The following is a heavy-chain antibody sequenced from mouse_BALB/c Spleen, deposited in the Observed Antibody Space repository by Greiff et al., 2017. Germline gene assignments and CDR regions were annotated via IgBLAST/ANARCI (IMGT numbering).Heavy chain of an antibody. V-gene: IGHV3-6*02. CDR2: ISYDGSN. Sequence: VQLQQSGPGLVNPSQSLTLSCSATGYPFTSGYYWYLIRQCPGNQLEWLRFISYDGSNNYTPSLKNLISITRDTSKNQYFLKLKSVTTEDAATYYCARDRYGNYGFDYWGQGTTVTVSA. CDR3: ARDRYGNYGFDY. CDR1: GYPFTSGYY. J-gene: IGHJ2*01. D-gene: IGHD2-1*01.